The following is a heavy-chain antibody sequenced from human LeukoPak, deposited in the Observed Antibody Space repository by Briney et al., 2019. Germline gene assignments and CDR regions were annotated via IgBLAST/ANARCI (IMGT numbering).Heavy chain of an antibody. CDR3: AGDHYYSHSSGSLSFLKRGDYFDY. CDR1: GFTFSTFA. J-gene: IGHJ4*02. D-gene: IGHD3-22*01. V-gene: IGHV3-23*01. Sequence: GGSLRLSCAASGFTFSTFAMIWVRQPPGKGLEWVSSISPSGGEIHYADSVKGRFTISRDNSKNTLYLQMNSLRAEDTAVYYCAGDHYYSHSSGSLSFLKRGDYFDYWGQGTLVTVSS. CDR2: ISPSGGEI.